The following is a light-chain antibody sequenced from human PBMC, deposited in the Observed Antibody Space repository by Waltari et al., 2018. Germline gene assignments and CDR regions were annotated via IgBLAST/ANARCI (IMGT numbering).Light chain of an antibody. J-gene: IGKJ2*01. V-gene: IGKV1-5*03. CDR2: KAS. CDR3: QQYNDYPYT. Sequence: DIQMTQSPSTLSASVGDRVTITCRASQSINSWLAWYQEKPGKAPKLLNYKASSLESGVPSRFSGSGSGTEFTLTISSLQPDDFSTYYCQQYNDYPYTFGQGTKLEIK. CDR1: QSINSW.